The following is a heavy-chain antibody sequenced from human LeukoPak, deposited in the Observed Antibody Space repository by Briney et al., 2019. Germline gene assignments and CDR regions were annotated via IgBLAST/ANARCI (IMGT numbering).Heavy chain of an antibody. CDR3: AKEMFDFWSAMGY. V-gene: IGHV3-23*01. Sequence: GGSLRLSCAASGFTSSSYAMSWVRQAPGKGLEWVSTISGSGDITKYGDSVKGRFTISRDNSKNTLYLQMNSLRAEDTAVYYCAKEMFDFWSAMGYWGQGTLVTVSS. D-gene: IGHD3-3*01. CDR2: ISGSGDIT. CDR1: GFTSSSYA. J-gene: IGHJ4*02.